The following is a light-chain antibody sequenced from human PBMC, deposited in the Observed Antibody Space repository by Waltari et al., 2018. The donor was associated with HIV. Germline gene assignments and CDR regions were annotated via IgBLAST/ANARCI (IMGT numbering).Light chain of an antibody. CDR1: GSIIEKNN. CDR3: ASWGDSLSAPVV. CDR2: RNT. J-gene: IGLJ2*01. V-gene: IGLV1-47*01. Sequence: QSVLTQPPSTSATPGQRVTISCSGSGSIIEKNNISWYQQLPGTAPKLLIYRNTQRPSGVPDRFSGSKSGTSASLAISGLRSEDEADYCCASWGDSLSAPVVFGGGTKLNVL.